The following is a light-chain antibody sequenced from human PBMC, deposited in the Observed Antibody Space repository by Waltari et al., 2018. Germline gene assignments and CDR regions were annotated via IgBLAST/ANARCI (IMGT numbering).Light chain of an antibody. CDR1: QLGAKS. CDR2: EDD. J-gene: IGLJ2*01. V-gene: IGLV3-1*01. CDR3: QAWDNSAVSTII. Sequence: SYELAPPPSASVSPGQTPSLTCSGDQLGAKSFAWYQQRPGQSPVLVMYEDDKRPSGIPERFSGSNSGNTATLTISGTQAMDEADYYCQAWDNSAVSTIIFGGGTTLTVL.